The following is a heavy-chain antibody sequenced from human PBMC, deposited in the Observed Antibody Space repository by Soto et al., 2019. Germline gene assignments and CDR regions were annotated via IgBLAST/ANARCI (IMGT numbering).Heavy chain of an antibody. CDR2: INHSGST. CDR1: GGSFSGYY. J-gene: IGHJ5*02. V-gene: IGHV4-34*01. D-gene: IGHD4-4*01. Sequence: SETLSLTCAVYGGSFSGYYWSWIRQPPGKGLEWIGEINHSGSTNYNPSLKSRVTISVDTSKNQFSLKLSSVTAADTAVYYCASLTHDYSPNWFDPWGQGTLVTVS. CDR3: ASLTHDYSPNWFDP.